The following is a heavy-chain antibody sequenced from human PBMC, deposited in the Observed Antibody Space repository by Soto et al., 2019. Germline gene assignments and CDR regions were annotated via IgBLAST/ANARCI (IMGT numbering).Heavy chain of an antibody. V-gene: IGHV4-39*01. D-gene: IGHD2-15*01. J-gene: IGHJ4*02. Sequence: QLQLQESGPGLVKPSETLSLTCTVSGGSISSSSYYWGWIRQPPGKGLEWIGSIYYSGSTYYSLSRQSRFTISGDTSKNQFSLKLSSVTAADTAVYFCASLRGYCSGDSCRIDSWGQGTLVTVSS. CDR1: GGSISSSSYY. CDR2: IYYSGST. CDR3: ASLRGYCSGDSCRIDS.